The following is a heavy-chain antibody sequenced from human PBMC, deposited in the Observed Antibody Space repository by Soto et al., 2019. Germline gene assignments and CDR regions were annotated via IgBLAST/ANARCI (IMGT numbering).Heavy chain of an antibody. CDR3: ARVPDR. CDR2: TYHSGST. V-gene: IGHV4-30-2*01. J-gene: IGHJ5*02. CDR1: GGSISSGGYS. D-gene: IGHD2-2*01. Sequence: QLQLQESGSGLVKPSQTLSLTCAVSGGSISSGGYSWSWIRQPPGKGREWIRYTYHSGSTYCNPSLTSRVTISVDRSKTQCPRKLGSVTAADTTVYYCARVPDRWGQGTLVTVSS.